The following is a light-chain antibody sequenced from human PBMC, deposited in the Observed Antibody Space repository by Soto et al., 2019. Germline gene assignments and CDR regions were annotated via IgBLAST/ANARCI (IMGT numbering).Light chain of an antibody. J-gene: IGKJ1*01. Sequence: EIGVPQSPATLSSSPGEKVILSCTTSQSVGNDLAWYQEKPGQAPRLLIYGASSRATGVPDRFTGSGSGTDFTLTISRLEPEDFAVYYCQQYVSSPWAFGQGTKVDVK. V-gene: IGKV3-20*01. CDR2: GAS. CDR1: QSVGND. CDR3: QQYVSSPWA.